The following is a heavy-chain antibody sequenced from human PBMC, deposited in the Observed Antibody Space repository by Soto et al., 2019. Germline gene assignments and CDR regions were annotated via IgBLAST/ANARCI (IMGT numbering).Heavy chain of an antibody. CDR3: AREYWGWRYFDY. D-gene: IGHD2-15*01. Sequence: QVQLVQSGAEVKKPGASVKVSCKASGYTFTSYAMHWVHQAPGQRLEWMGWINAGNGNTKYSQKFQGRVTITRDTSASTAYMELSSLRSEDTAVYYCAREYWGWRYFDYWGQGTLVTVSS. CDR1: GYTFTSYA. CDR2: INAGNGNT. V-gene: IGHV1-3*01. J-gene: IGHJ4*02.